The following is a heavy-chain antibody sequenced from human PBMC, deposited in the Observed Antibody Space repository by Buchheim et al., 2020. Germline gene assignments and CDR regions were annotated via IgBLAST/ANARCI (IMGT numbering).Heavy chain of an antibody. D-gene: IGHD3-10*01. CDR3: ARERITMVRGVGRFDP. CDR1: GGSFSGYY. CDR2: INHSGST. Sequence: QVQLQQWGAGLLKPSETLSLTCAVYGGSFSGYYWSWIRQPPGKGLEWIGEINHSGSTNYNPSLKSRVTISVATSKNQFSLKLSSVTAADTAVYYCARERITMVRGVGRFDPWGQGTL. J-gene: IGHJ5*02. V-gene: IGHV4-34*01.